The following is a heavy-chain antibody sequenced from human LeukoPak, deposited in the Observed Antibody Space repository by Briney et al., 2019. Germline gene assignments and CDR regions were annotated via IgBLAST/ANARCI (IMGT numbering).Heavy chain of an antibody. J-gene: IGHJ3*02. CDR2: IIPIFGTA. V-gene: IGHV1-69*05. D-gene: IGHD5-24*01. CDR1: GGTFSSYA. Sequence: SVKVSCKASGGTFSSYAISWVRQAPGQGLEWMGGIIPIFGTANYAQKFQGRVTITTDESTSTAYMELSSLRSEDTAVYYCARHLSIEMATRSAFDIWGQGTMVTVSS. CDR3: ARHLSIEMATRSAFDI.